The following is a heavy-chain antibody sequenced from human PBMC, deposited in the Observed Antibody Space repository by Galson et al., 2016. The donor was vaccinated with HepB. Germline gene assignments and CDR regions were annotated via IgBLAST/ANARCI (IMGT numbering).Heavy chain of an antibody. CDR2: INPDGSQT. J-gene: IGHJ3*01. Sequence: SLRLSCAASGFTFRPSWMSWVRQPPGKGSEWVANINPDGSQTYYVDSVKGRFNISKDNAKNSLYLRMNSLRADDTAVYYCARDPMRFAFDLWGQGTMVTVSS. CDR3: ARDPMRFAFDL. V-gene: IGHV3-7*01. CDR1: GFTFRPSW.